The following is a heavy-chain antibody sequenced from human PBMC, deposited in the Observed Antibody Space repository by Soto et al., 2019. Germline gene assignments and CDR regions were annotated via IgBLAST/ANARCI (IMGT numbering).Heavy chain of an antibody. CDR2: ISSSSTTM. Sequence: EVQLVESGGGLVQPGGSLRLSCAASGFTFSSYSMNWVRQAPGKGLEWVSYISSSSTTMYYADSVKGRFTISRDNAKNSLYLPMNSLRAEDTAVYYCAGDYSSVWYFDYWGQGTLVTVSS. V-gene: IGHV3-48*01. CDR3: AGDYSSVWYFDY. J-gene: IGHJ4*02. CDR1: GFTFSSYS. D-gene: IGHD6-25*01.